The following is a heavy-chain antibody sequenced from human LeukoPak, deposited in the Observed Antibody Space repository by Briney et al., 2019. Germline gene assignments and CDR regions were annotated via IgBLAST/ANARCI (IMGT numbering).Heavy chain of an antibody. Sequence: GGSLRLSCAASGFTFNSYAMHWVRRAPGKGLEWVAVISSDGSNNYSDSVKGRFTISGDNSKNTLYLQVNSLRAEGTAVYYCTTDLYSGNYYAFGYWGQGTLVTVSS. CDR1: GFTFNSYA. CDR2: ISSDGSNN. CDR3: TTDLYSGNYYAFGY. V-gene: IGHV3-30-3*01. J-gene: IGHJ4*02. D-gene: IGHD1-26*01.